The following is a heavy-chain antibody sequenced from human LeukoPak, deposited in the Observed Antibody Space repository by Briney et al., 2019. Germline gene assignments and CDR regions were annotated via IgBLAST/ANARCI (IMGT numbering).Heavy chain of an antibody. CDR3: ARIFSYYDSSGYAYYFDY. J-gene: IGHJ4*02. Sequence: GSLRLSCAASGFTFSSYWMSWARQAPGKGLEWVANIKQDGSEKYYVDSVKGRFTISRDNAKDSLYLQMNSLRAEDTAVYYCARIFSYYDSSGYAYYFDYWGQGTLVTVSS. CDR2: IKQDGSEK. D-gene: IGHD3-22*01. CDR1: GFTFSSYW. V-gene: IGHV3-7*01.